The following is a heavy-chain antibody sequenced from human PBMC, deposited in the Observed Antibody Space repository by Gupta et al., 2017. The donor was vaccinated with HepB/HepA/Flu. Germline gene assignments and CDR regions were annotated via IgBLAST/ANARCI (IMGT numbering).Heavy chain of an antibody. CDR2: ISHDGSDK. D-gene: IGHD5-12*01. CDR3: ARIGYSYSYGNGFDY. CDR1: GFAFSEFT. V-gene: IGHV3-30-3*01. Sequence: QVQLVESGGGVVQPGRSLRRSCAASGFAFSEFTIHWVRQAPGKGLEWVAVISHDGSDKHHADSVKGRFTISRDNSNNRLYLQMNSLRVEDTAVYYCARIGYSYSYGNGFDYWGQGTLVAVSS. J-gene: IGHJ4*02.